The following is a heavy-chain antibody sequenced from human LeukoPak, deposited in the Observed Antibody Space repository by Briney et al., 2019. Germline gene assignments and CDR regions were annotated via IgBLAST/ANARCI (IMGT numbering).Heavy chain of an antibody. D-gene: IGHD6-19*01. CDR1: GYTFTGYY. Sequence: GASVKVSCKASGYTFTGYYMHWVRQAPGQGLEWMGRINPNSGGTNYAQKFQGRVTMTRDTSISTAYMELSRLRSDDTAVYYCATLDGSGIAVAGYNWFDPWGQGTLVTASS. V-gene: IGHV1-2*06. J-gene: IGHJ5*02. CDR2: INPNSGGT. CDR3: ATLDGSGIAVAGYNWFDP.